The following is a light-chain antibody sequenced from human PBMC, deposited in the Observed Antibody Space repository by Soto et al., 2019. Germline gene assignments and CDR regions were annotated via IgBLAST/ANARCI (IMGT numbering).Light chain of an antibody. CDR3: TSYTNTDTWV. J-gene: IGLJ3*02. CDR1: SSDVGNSDY. CDR2: DVS. Sequence: QSVLTQPASVSGSPGQSITISCTGTSSDVGNSDYVSWYQQHPGRAPKLMIYDVSSRPSGVSNRFSGSKSGNTASLTISGLQAEDGADYYCTSYTNTDTWVFGGGTKLTVL. V-gene: IGLV2-14*03.